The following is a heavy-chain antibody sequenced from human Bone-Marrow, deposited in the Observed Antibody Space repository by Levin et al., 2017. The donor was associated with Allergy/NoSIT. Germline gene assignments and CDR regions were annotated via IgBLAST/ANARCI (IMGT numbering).Heavy chain of an antibody. CDR3: AKVWFGESYFDC. D-gene: IGHD3-10*01. V-gene: IGHV3-23*01. CDR1: GFTFSTYA. CDR2: VSNSGSNT. Sequence: PGESLKISCAASGFTFSTYAMSWVRQAPGKGLEWVSAVSNSGSNTYYADSVKGRFTISRDNSKNTLYLQMNSLRAEDTAVYYCAKVWFGESYFDCWGQGTLVTVSS. J-gene: IGHJ4*02.